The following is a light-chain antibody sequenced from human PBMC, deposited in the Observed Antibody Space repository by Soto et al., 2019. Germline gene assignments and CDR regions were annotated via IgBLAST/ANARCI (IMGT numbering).Light chain of an antibody. J-gene: IGKJ1*01. Sequence: AIRMTQSPSSFSASTGDRVTITCRASQGISSYLAWYQQKPGKAPKLLIYAASTLQSGVPSRFSGSGSGTDFTLTISCLQSEDFAVYYCQQYNKWPWTFGQGTKVDI. CDR2: AAS. CDR1: QGISSY. V-gene: IGKV1-8*01. CDR3: QQYNKWPWT.